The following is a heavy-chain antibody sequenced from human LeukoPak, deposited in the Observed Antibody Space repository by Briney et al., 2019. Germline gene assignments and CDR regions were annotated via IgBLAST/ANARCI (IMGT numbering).Heavy chain of an antibody. J-gene: IGHJ4*02. CDR1: GYSISSGYY. D-gene: IGHD3-10*01. V-gene: IGHV4-38-2*01. Sequence: SETLSLTCAVSGYSISSGYYWGWIRQPPGKGLEWIGSIYHSGSIYYNPSLKSRVTISVDTSKNQFSLKLSSVTAADTAVYYCASAYGSGSYGIDYWGQGTLVTVSS. CDR3: ASAYGSGSYGIDY. CDR2: IYHSGSI.